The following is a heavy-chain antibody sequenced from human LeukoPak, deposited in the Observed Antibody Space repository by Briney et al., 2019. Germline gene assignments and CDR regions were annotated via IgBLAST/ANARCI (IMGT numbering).Heavy chain of an antibody. D-gene: IGHD3-10*01. CDR3: ARDYYGAGSYRTETNWFDP. V-gene: IGHV4-4*02. Sequence: SHTLSPTRPVSGGSISSSNCGCCIRQPPGKRLEWIWEIYHGVSTNYNPSLRSRVTISVDKSKHQFSLKLSSVTAADTAVYYCARDYYGAGSYRTETNWFDPWGQGNLVTVSS. CDR1: GGSISSSNC. CDR2: IYHGVST. J-gene: IGHJ5*02.